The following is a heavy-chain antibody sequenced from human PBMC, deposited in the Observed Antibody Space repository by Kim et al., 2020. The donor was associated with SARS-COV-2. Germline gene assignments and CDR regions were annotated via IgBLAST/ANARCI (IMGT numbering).Heavy chain of an antibody. V-gene: IGHV3-33*05. CDR1: GFTFSSYG. CDR2: ISYDGSNK. D-gene: IGHD3-10*01. CDR3: ASTLLENFDY. J-gene: IGHJ4*02. Sequence: GGSLRLSCAASGFTFSSYGMHWVRQAPGKGLEWVAVISYDGSNKYYADSVKGRFTISRDNSKNTLYLQMNSLRAEDTAVYYCASTLLENFDYWGQGTLVTVSS.